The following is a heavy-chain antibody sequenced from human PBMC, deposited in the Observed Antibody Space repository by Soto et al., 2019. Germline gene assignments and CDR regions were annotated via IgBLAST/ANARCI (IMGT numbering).Heavy chain of an antibody. D-gene: IGHD6-19*01. CDR2: ISYDGSNK. CDR1: GFTFSSYG. V-gene: IGHV3-30*18. Sequence: GGSLRLSCAASGFTFSSYGMHWVRQAPGKGLEWVAVISYDGSNKYYADSVKGRFTISRDNSKNTLYLQMNSLRAEDTAVYYCAKESYSSGWYGYWGQGTLVTVSS. J-gene: IGHJ4*02. CDR3: AKESYSSGWYGY.